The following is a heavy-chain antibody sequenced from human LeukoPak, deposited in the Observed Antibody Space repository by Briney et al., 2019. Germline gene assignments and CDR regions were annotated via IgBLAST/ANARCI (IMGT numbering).Heavy chain of an antibody. CDR1: GYTFTGYA. CDR2: INAGNGNT. CDR3: ARDLVYGDYFDY. Sequence: AASVKVSCKASGYTFTGYAMHWVRQAPGQRLEWMGWINAGNGNTKYSQKFQGRVTITRDTSASTAYMELSSLRSEDTAVYYCARDLVYGDYFDYWGQGTLVTVSS. J-gene: IGHJ4*02. D-gene: IGHD4-17*01. V-gene: IGHV1-3*01.